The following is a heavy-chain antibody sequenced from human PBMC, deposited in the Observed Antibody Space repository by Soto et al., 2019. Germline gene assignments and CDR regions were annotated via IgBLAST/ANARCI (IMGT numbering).Heavy chain of an antibody. CDR2: IYYSGST. CDR3: ARQGYSGYDGLDY. D-gene: IGHD5-12*01. V-gene: IGHV4-59*08. Sequence: TYDTLSPTCNVPDRSISRYYSRWISQLLGKGLEWIGYIYYSGSTNHNPPLKSRFTRSVDTSKNQFSLKLSSVTAADTAVYYCARQGYSGYDGLDYWGQGTLVTVS. CDR1: DRSISRYY. J-gene: IGHJ4*02.